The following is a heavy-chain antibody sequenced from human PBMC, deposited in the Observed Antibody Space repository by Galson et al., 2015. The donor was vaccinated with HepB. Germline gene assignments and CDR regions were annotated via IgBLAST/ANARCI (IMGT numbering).Heavy chain of an antibody. CDR1: GFTFSSYE. V-gene: IGHV3-48*03. D-gene: IGHD3-16*02. J-gene: IGHJ3*02. CDR3: ARGTYYDYVWGSYRSDAFDI. CDR2: ISSSGGTI. Sequence: SLRLSCAASGFTFSSYEMNWVRQAPGKGLEWVSYISSSGGTIYYADSVKGRFTISRDNAKNSLYLQMNSLRAEDTAVYYCARGTYYDYVWGSYRSDAFDIWGQGTMVTVSS.